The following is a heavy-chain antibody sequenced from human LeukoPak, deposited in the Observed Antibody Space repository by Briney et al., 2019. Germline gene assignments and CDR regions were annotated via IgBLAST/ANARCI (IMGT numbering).Heavy chain of an antibody. Sequence: SVKVSCKASGGTCSSYAISWVRQAPGQGLEWMGGIIPIFGTANYAQKFQGRVTITADESTSTAYMVLSSLRSEDTAVYYCARNRGHPGGEYYYYYMDVWGKGTTVTVSS. CDR1: GGTCSSYA. CDR2: IIPIFGTA. J-gene: IGHJ6*03. V-gene: IGHV1-69*13. CDR3: ARNRGHPGGEYYYYYMDV. D-gene: IGHD3-16*01.